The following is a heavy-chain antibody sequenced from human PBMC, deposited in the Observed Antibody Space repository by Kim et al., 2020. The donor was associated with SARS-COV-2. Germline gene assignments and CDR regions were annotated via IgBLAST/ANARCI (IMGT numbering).Heavy chain of an antibody. D-gene: IGHD2-15*01. CDR2: IRSKAYGGTT. CDR1: GFTFGDYA. CDR3: TRVVAATPPDY. V-gene: IGHV3-49*03. J-gene: IGHJ4*02. Sequence: GGSLRLSCTASGFTFGDYAMSWFRQAPGKGLEWVGFIRSKAYGGTTEYAASVKGRFTISRDDSKSIAYLQMNSLKTEDTAVYYCTRVVAATPPDYWGQGTLFTVSS.